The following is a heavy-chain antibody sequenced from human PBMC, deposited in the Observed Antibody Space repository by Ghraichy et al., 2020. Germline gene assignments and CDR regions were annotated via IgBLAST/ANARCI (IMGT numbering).Heavy chain of an antibody. CDR2: INHSGST. CDR3: ARGSSPGERSGSYYTSRRYYYYYMDV. J-gene: IGHJ6*03. D-gene: IGHD3-10*01. Sequence: SETLSLTCAVYGGSFSGYYWSWIRQPPGKGLEWIGEINHSGSTNYNPSLKSRVTISVDTSKNQFSLKLSSVTAADTAVYYCARGSSPGERSGSYYTSRRYYYYYMDVWGKGTTVTVSS. CDR1: GGSFSGYY. V-gene: IGHV4-34*01.